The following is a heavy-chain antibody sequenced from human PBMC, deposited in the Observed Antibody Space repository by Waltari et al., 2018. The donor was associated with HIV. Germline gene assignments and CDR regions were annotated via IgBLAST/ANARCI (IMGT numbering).Heavy chain of an antibody. Sequence: QVQLVQSGAEVKKPGASVKVSCKVSGYTLTELSMHWVRQAPGKGLEWMGGFDPEEGETIYAQKFQGRVTMTEDTSTDTAYMELSSLRSEDAAVYYCATATKYYDILTGYPNFDYWGQGTLVTVSS. J-gene: IGHJ4*02. V-gene: IGHV1-24*01. D-gene: IGHD3-9*01. CDR1: GYTLTELS. CDR2: FDPEEGET. CDR3: ATATKYYDILTGYPNFDY.